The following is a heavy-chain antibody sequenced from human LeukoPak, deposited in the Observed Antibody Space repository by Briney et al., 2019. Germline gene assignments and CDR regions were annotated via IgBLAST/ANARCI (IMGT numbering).Heavy chain of an antibody. D-gene: IGHD1-1*01. Sequence: PSETLSLTCTVSGGSISSYYWSWIRQSPGKGLEWIGYIYYSGSTNYNPSLKSRVTISVDRSKNQFSLKLSSVTAADTAVYYCARAPPVYNWNDQEYYFDYWGQGTLVTVSS. CDR2: IYYSGST. CDR1: GGSISSYY. J-gene: IGHJ4*02. CDR3: ARAPPVYNWNDQEYYFDY. V-gene: IGHV4-59*12.